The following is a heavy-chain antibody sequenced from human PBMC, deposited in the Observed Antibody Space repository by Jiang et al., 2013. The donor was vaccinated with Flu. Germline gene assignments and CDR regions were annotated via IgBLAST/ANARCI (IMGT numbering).Heavy chain of an antibody. V-gene: IGHV3-48*03. CDR3: ARDKTYYYDSSGDPYYFDY. Sequence: LEWVSYISSSGSTIYYADSVKGRFTISRDNAKNSLYLQMNSLRAEDTAVYYCARDKTYYYDSSGDPYYFDYWGQGTLVTVSS. J-gene: IGHJ4*02. D-gene: IGHD3-22*01. CDR2: ISSSGSTI.